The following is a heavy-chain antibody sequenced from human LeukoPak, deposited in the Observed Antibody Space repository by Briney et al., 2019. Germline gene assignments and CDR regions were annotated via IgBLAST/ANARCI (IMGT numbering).Heavy chain of an antibody. V-gene: IGHV4-30-2*05. J-gene: IGHJ3*02. CDR2: IYHSGST. CDR1: GGSISSGGYS. Sequence: SQTLSLTCAVSGGSISSGGYSWSWIRQPQGKGLEWIGYIYHSGSTYYNPSLKSRVTISVDTSKNQFSLKLSSVTAADTAVYYCARGVDSGDAFDIWGQGTMVTVSS. CDR3: ARGVDSGDAFDI. D-gene: IGHD5-12*01.